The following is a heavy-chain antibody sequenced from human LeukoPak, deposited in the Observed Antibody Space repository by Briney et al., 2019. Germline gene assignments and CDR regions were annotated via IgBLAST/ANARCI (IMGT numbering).Heavy chain of an antibody. CDR3: AKDRIFGVVIISYYMDV. Sequence: SGGSLRLSCAASGFTFSSYAMSWVRQAPGKGLEWVSAISGSGGSTYYADSVTGRFTISRDNSKNTLYLQMNSLRAEDTAVYYCAKDRIFGVVIISYYMDVWGKGTTVTVSS. CDR1: GFTFSSYA. J-gene: IGHJ6*03. CDR2: ISGSGGST. V-gene: IGHV3-23*01. D-gene: IGHD3-3*01.